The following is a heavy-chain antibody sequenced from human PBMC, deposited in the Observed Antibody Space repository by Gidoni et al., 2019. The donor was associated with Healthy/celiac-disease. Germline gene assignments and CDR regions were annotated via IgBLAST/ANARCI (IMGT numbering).Heavy chain of an antibody. CDR2: IYYSGSP. D-gene: IGHD1-26*01. Sequence: QVQLQESGPGLVKPSETLSLTCTVSGGSISSYYWSWIRQPPGKGLDWIGYIYYSGSPNYNPSLKIRVTISVDTSKTHFSLKLSSVTAADTALYYCARGGGRGAPIRHWGQGTLVTVSS. CDR3: ARGGGRGAPIRH. CDR1: GGSISSYY. J-gene: IGHJ4*02. V-gene: IGHV4-59*01.